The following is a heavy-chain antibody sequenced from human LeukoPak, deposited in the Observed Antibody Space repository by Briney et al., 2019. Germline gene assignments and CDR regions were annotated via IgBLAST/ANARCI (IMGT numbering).Heavy chain of an antibody. V-gene: IGHV3-30*18. CDR1: GFTFSSYG. D-gene: IGHD4-23*01. CDR3: ANYGGNSRAFDI. CDR2: ISYDGSNK. Sequence: GGSLRLSCAASGFTFSSYGMHWVRQAPGKGLEWVAVISYDGSNKYYADSVKGRFTISRDNSKNTLHLQMISLRAEDTAVYYCANYGGNSRAFDIWGQGTMVTVSS. J-gene: IGHJ3*02.